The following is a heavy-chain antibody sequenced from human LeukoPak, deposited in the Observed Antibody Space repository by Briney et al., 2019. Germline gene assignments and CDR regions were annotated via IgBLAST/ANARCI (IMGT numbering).Heavy chain of an antibody. D-gene: IGHD4-17*01. Sequence: ASVKVSCKASGDTFSSYAISWVRQAPGQGLEWMGGIIPIFGTANYAQKFQGRVTITADESTSTAYMELSSLRSEDTAVYYCARDSPHYGDYVFHYWGQGTLVTVSS. CDR2: IIPIFGTA. CDR3: ARDSPHYGDYVFHY. V-gene: IGHV1-69*13. J-gene: IGHJ4*02. CDR1: GDTFSSYA.